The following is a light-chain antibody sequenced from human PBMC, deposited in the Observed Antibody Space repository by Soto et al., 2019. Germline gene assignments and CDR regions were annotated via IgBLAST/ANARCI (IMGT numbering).Light chain of an antibody. CDR2: DVS. V-gene: IGLV2-11*01. CDR1: SSDVGGYNY. J-gene: IGLJ1*01. Sequence: QSALTQPRSVSGSPGQSVTISCTGTSSDVGGYNYVSWYQQHPGKAPKLMIYDVSKRPSGVPDRFSGSKSGNTASLTISGLQAEDEADYYCCSYAGSYTKVFVTGTKLTVL. CDR3: CSYAGSYTKV.